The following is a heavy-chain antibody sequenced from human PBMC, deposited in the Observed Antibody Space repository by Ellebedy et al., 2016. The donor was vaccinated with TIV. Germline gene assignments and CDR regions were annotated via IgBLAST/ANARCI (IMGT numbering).Heavy chain of an antibody. J-gene: IGHJ4*02. D-gene: IGHD4-17*01. Sequence: ASVKVSCXASGYTFTSYYIHWVRQAPGQGLEWMGIINPNGGSTTYAQKFQGRVTMTRDTSTRTVYMELSSLRSEDTAVYYCARGYGDYDYWGQGSLVTVSS. CDR1: GYTFTSYY. V-gene: IGHV1-46*01. CDR3: ARGYGDYDY. CDR2: INPNGGST.